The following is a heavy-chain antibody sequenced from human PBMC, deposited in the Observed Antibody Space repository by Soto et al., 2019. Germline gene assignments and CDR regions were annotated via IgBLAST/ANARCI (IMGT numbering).Heavy chain of an antibody. J-gene: IGHJ6*02. CDR1: GGTFSSYA. CDR3: ARVSKYYYDSSGYYYAPYGMDV. Sequence: WASVKVSCKASGGTFSSYAISWVRQAPGQGLEWMGGIIPIFGTANYAQKFQGRVTITADESTSTAYMELSSLRSEDTAVYYCARVSKYYYDSSGYYYAPYGMDVWGQGTTVTVSS. V-gene: IGHV1-69*13. CDR2: IIPIFGTA. D-gene: IGHD3-22*01.